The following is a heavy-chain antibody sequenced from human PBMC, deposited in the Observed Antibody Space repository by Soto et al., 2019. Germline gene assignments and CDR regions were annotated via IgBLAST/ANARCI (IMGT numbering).Heavy chain of an antibody. CDR2: ISFDGSRK. Sequence: QVQLVESGGGVVQPGRSLRLSCAASEFIFNTYAIHWVRQAPGKGLEWVAVISFDGSRKYYAESVKGRFTVSRDISKNTLYLQMHSLTVEDTAVYYCAKDRRSFFGEFYFDYWGQGTLVTVSS. CDR3: AKDRRSFFGEFYFDY. J-gene: IGHJ4*02. D-gene: IGHD3-10*01. CDR1: EFIFNTYA. V-gene: IGHV3-30*18.